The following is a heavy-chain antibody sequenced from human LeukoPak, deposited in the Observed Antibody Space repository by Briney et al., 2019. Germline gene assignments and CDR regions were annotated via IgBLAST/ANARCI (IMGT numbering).Heavy chain of an antibody. CDR1: GFTFSDYY. CDR2: ISSSGSTI. V-gene: IGHV3-11*01. J-gene: IGHJ4*02. Sequence: GGSLRLSCAASGFTFSDYYMIWIRQAPGKGLEWVTYISSSGSTIYYADSVKGRFTISRDNAKNSLYLQMNSLRAEDTAVYYCASLYYYDSSGYSDYWGQGTLVTVSS. D-gene: IGHD3-22*01. CDR3: ASLYYYDSSGYSDY.